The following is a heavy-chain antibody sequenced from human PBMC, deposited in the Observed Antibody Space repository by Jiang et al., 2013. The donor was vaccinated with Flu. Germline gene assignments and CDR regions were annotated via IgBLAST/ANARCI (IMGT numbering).Heavy chain of an antibody. D-gene: IGHD3-10*01. CDR3: GRGSGSGGRDWFHP. CDR1: GYTFIDHD. J-gene: IGHJ5*02. V-gene: IGHV1-8*01. CDR2: MNSNSGNT. Sequence: GAEVKKPGASVRVSCKASGYTFIDHDINWMRQATGQELEWMGWMNSNSGNTGYAQKFQGRVTMTRDTITNTAYMELSSLRFEDTAVYYCGRGSGSGGRDWFHPWGQGTLVTVSS.